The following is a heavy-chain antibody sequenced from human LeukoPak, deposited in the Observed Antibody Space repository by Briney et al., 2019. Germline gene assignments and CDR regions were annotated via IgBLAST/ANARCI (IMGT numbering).Heavy chain of an antibody. CDR1: GYTFTGYY. J-gene: IGHJ4*02. CDR3: ARVWFGEYCYFDY. D-gene: IGHD3-10*01. CDR2: INPNSGGT. Sequence: ASVKVSCKASGYTFTGYYMHWVRQAPGQGLEWMGWINPNSGGTNYAQKLQGRVTMTTDTSTSTAYMELRSLRSDDTAVYYCARVWFGEYCYFDYWGQGTLITVSS. V-gene: IGHV1-2*02.